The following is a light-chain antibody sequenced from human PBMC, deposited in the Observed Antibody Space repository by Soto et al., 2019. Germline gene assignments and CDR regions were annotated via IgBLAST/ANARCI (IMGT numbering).Light chain of an antibody. CDR1: SSDVGSYNL. CDR2: EGS. J-gene: IGLJ2*01. CDR3: CSYAGSSTFV. V-gene: IGLV2-23*01. Sequence: QSALTQPASVSGSPGQSITISCTGTSSDVGSYNLVSWYQQHPGKAPKLMIYEGSKRPSGVSNRFSGSKSGNTASLTISGLQAEDEDEYFCCSYAGSSTFVFGGGTKLTVL.